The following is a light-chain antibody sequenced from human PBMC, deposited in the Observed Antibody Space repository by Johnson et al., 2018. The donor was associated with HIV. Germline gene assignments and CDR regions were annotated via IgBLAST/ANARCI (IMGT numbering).Light chain of an antibody. CDR3: GTWDSRLNAGHV. J-gene: IGLJ1*01. Sequence: QSVLTQPPSVSAAPGQKVTISCSGSSSNIGNNYVSWYQQLPGTAPKLLIYDNNKRPSGIPDRISGSKSGTSATLGITGLQTGDEADYYCGTWDSRLNAGHVFGTGTKVTVL. V-gene: IGLV1-51*01. CDR2: DNN. CDR1: SSNIGNNY.